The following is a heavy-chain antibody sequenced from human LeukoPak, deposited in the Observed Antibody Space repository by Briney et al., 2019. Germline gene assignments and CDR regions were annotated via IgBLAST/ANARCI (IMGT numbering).Heavy chain of an antibody. CDR2: MNPNSGNT. CDR3: ARDRGYQLPIDY. D-gene: IGHD2-2*01. CDR1: GYTFTSYD. J-gene: IGHJ4*02. V-gene: IGHV1-8*01. Sequence: ASVKVSCKASGYTFTSYDINWVRQATGQGLEWMGWMNPNSGNTGYAQKFQGRVTMTRNTSISTAYMELSRLRSDDAAVYYCARDRGYQLPIDYWGQGTLVTVSS.